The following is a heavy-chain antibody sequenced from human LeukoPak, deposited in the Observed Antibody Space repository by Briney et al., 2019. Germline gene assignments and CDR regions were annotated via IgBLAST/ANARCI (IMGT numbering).Heavy chain of an antibody. V-gene: IGHV3-30-3*01. CDR2: ISYDGSNK. J-gene: IGHJ4*02. CDR1: GFTFSSYA. Sequence: GGSLRLSCAASGFTFSSYAMHWVRQAPGKGLEWVAVISYDGSNKYYADSVKGRFTISRDNSKNTLYLQMNSLRAEDTAVYYCARDYTVTTYVTSYFDYWGQGTLVTVSS. D-gene: IGHD4-11*01. CDR3: ARDYTVTTYVTSYFDY.